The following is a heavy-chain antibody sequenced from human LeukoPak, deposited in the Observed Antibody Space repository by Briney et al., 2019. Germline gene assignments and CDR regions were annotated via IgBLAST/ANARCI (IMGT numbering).Heavy chain of an antibody. CDR1: GFPFSTYA. CDR3: VRSLDY. Sequence: QPGGSLRLSCAASGFPFSTYAMNWVRQAPGKGLEWVSVITGSGGFTQYADSVKGRFTISRDNSKNTVYLQMNSLGVEYTALYYCVRSLDYWGQGTLVTVSS. J-gene: IGHJ4*02. V-gene: IGHV3-23*01. CDR2: ITGSGGFT.